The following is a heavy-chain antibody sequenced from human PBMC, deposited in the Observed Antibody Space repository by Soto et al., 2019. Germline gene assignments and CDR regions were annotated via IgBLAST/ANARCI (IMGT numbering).Heavy chain of an antibody. CDR3: ARDSSSWYFFDY. Sequence: QVQLVQSGAEVKKLGSSVKVSCKASGGTLSSFAISWVRQAPGQGLEWIGGVIPLWGLTSYAQKFQGRVTTTADESTNTAYMELYGLRSEDTAVYYCARDSSSWYFFDYWGQGTLVTVSS. CDR2: VIPLWGLT. J-gene: IGHJ4*02. CDR1: GGTLSSFA. D-gene: IGHD6-13*01. V-gene: IGHV1-69*01.